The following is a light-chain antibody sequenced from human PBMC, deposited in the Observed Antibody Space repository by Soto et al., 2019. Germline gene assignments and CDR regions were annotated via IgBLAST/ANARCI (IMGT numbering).Light chain of an antibody. CDR1: QSISSW. Sequence: DIQMTQSPSTLSASVGDRVTITCRASQSISSWLAWYQQKPGKAHKLLIYDASSLESGVPSRFSGSGSGTDFTLTISSLQPDDFATYYCQQYTSPMYTFGQGTKLEIK. J-gene: IGKJ2*01. V-gene: IGKV1-5*01. CDR3: QQYTSPMYT. CDR2: DAS.